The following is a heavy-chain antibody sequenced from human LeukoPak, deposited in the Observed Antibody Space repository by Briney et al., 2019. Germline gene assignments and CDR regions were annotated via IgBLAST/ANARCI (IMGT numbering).Heavy chain of an antibody. J-gene: IGHJ4*02. Sequence: ASVKVSCKASGYTFTSYAMHWVRQAPGQRLEWMGWINAGNGNTKYSQKFQGRVTITRDTSASTAYMELSSLRSEDTAVYYCARDSLLRYFDGPDYWGQGTLVTVSS. V-gene: IGHV1-3*01. CDR3: ARDSLLRYFDGPDY. CDR2: INAGNGNT. CDR1: GYTFTSYA. D-gene: IGHD3-9*01.